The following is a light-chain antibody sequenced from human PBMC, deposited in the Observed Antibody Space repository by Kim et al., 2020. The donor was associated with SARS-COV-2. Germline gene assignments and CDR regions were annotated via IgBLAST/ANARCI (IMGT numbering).Light chain of an antibody. V-gene: IGKV3-15*01. CDR1: QTISSN. CDR2: GAS. J-gene: IGKJ1*01. Sequence: ETVMTQSPATLSVSPGERATLSCRSSQTISSNLAWYQHKPGQAPRLLIYGASTRATGIPARFSGSGSGTEFTLTVSSLQSEDFAVYYCQQYNNWPRTFGQGTKVDTK. CDR3: QQYNNWPRT.